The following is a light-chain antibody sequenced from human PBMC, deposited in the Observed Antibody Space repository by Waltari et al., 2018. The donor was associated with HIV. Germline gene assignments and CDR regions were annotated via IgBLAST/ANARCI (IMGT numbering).Light chain of an antibody. J-gene: IGKJ3*01. CDR3: QQSSRIPLT. Sequence: DIQMTQSPFFLSASVGDRITITCRASQSVGSSLNWYQQKLGIAPKVLIYDASSLQSGVPSRFSGDGSGTHFTLTISSLQPDDFATYYCQQSSRIPLTFGPGTKVD. V-gene: IGKV1-39*01. CDR1: QSVGSS. CDR2: DAS.